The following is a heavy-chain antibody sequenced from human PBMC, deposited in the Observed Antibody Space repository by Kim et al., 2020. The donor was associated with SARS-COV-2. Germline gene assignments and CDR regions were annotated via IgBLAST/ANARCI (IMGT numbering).Heavy chain of an antibody. V-gene: IGHV1-18*04. D-gene: IGHD3-10*02. Sequence: ASVKVSCKASGYTFTSYGISWVRQAPGQGLEWMGWISAYNGNTNYAQKLQGRVTMTTDTSTSTAYMELRSLRSDDTAVYYCARDLAPTMFHYYGMDVWGQGTTVTVSS. J-gene: IGHJ6*02. CDR1: GYTFTSYG. CDR3: ARDLAPTMFHYYGMDV. CDR2: ISAYNGNT.